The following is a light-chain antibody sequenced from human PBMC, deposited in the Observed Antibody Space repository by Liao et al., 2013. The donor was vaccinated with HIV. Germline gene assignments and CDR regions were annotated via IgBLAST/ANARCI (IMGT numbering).Light chain of an antibody. J-gene: IGLJ2*01. CDR2: QDT. CDR1: KLGDKY. V-gene: IGLV3-1*01. CDR3: QAWDRNTVV. Sequence: SYELTQPPSVSVSPGQTASITCSGDKLGDKYASWYHQKPGQSPVLVIYQDTKRPSGIPERFSGSNSGSTATLTISGTQPMDEADYYCQAWDRNTVVFGGGTKLTVL.